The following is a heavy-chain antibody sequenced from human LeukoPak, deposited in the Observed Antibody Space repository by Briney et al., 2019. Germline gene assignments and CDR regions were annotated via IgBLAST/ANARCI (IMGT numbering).Heavy chain of an antibody. Sequence: PGGSLRLPCAASGFTFSSYSMSWVRQAPGKGLEWVSSISSSSSYIYYADSVKGRFTISRDNAKNSLYLQMNSLRAEDTAVYYCARGGYSSSWYPPPWFDPWGQGTLVTVSS. CDR3: ARGGYSSSWYPPPWFDP. D-gene: IGHD6-13*01. J-gene: IGHJ5*02. V-gene: IGHV3-21*01. CDR1: GFTFSSYS. CDR2: ISSSSSYI.